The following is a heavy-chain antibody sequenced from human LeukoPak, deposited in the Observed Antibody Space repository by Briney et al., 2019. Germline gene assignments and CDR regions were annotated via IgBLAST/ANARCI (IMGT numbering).Heavy chain of an antibody. J-gene: IGHJ5*02. Sequence: GASVKVSCKASGYTFTSYGISWVRQAPGQGLEWMGWISAYNGNTNYAQKLQGRVTMTTDTSTSTAYMELWSLRSDDTAVYYCAREGRKNIVVVPAAMPLPYNWFDPWGQGTLVTVSS. CDR3: AREGRKNIVVVPAAMPLPYNWFDP. V-gene: IGHV1-18*01. CDR1: GYTFTSYG. D-gene: IGHD2-2*01. CDR2: ISAYNGNT.